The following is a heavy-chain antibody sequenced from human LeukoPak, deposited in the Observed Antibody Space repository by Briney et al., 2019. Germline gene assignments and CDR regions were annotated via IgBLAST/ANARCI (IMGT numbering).Heavy chain of an antibody. V-gene: IGHV4-4*07. CDR3: ARVQRLYYDSSGTFDI. CDR1: GGSISSYY. CDR2: IYTSGST. D-gene: IGHD3-22*01. J-gene: IGHJ3*02. Sequence: PSETLSLTCTVSGGSISSYYWSWIRQPAGKGLEWIGRIYTSGSTNYNPSLKSRVTISVDTSKNQFSLKLSSVTAADTAVYYCARVQRLYYDSSGTFDIWGQGTMVTVSS.